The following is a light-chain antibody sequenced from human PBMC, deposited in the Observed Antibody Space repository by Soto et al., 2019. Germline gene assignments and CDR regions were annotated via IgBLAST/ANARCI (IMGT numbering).Light chain of an antibody. V-gene: IGKV1-27*01. CDR3: QKYNSAPYT. Sequence: DIQMTQSPSSLSASVRDSVTLTCRASQVISTYLAWYQQKPGKVPKLLIYAAATLQSGVPSRFSGSGSGTDFTLTISSRQPADVATYYCQKYNSAPYTFGQGTKVDIK. CDR1: QVISTY. J-gene: IGKJ2*01. CDR2: AAA.